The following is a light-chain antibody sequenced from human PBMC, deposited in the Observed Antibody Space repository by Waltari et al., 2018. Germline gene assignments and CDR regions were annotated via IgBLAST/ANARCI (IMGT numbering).Light chain of an antibody. CDR2: KAS. CDR3: QQYNSYSA. Sequence: DIQMTQSPSTVSASVGDRVTITFRASQSINSWLAWYQQKPGKAPKLLLYKASTLESGVPSRCSCSGSGTEFPLTISILHPDEFATYYGQQYNSYSAFGQGTKVEVK. J-gene: IGKJ1*01. CDR1: QSINSW. V-gene: IGKV1-5*03.